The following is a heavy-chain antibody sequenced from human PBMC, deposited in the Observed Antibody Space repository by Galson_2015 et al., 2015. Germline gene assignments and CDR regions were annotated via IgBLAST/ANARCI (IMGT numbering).Heavy chain of an antibody. CDR1: GFTFTSYF. CDR3: ARAGREDSFDI. Sequence: SVKVSCKASGFTFTSYFMHWVRQAPGQGLEWMGIINPSGDSATYAQRFQGGVTMTRDTSTSTVYMELSSLRSEDTAVYYCARAGREDSFDIWGQGTVVTVSS. J-gene: IGHJ3*02. CDR2: INPSGDSA. V-gene: IGHV1-46*01.